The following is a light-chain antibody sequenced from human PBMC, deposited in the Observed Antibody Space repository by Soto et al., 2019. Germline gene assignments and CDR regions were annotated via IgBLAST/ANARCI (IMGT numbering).Light chain of an antibody. Sequence: DIQMTQSPSTLSASVGDRVTITCRASQSISSWLAWYQQKPGKAPKLLIYDASSLESGVPSRFSGSGSGTEFPLTISSLQPDDFATYYCQQYNSYRETFGQGTKVEIK. V-gene: IGKV1-5*01. CDR1: QSISSW. CDR2: DAS. J-gene: IGKJ1*01. CDR3: QQYNSYRET.